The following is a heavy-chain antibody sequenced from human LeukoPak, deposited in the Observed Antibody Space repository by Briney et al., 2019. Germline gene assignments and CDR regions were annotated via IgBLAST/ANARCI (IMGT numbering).Heavy chain of an antibody. V-gene: IGHV1-46*01. CDR2: INPSGGST. D-gene: IGHD5-12*01. J-gene: IGHJ3*02. Sequence: ASVKVSCKASGYTFTSYYMHWVRQAPGQGLEWMGIINPSGGSTSYAQKFQGRVTMTRDTSTSTVYMGLSSLRSEDTAVYYCARDAVIVATEGAFDIWGQGTMVTVSS. CDR1: GYTFTSYY. CDR3: ARDAVIVATEGAFDI.